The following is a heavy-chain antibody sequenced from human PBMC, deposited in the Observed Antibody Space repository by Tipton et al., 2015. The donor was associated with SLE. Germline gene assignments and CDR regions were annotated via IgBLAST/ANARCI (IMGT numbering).Heavy chain of an antibody. CDR3: VRSADITRPFDY. V-gene: IGHV4-59*05. D-gene: IGHD1-14*01. J-gene: IGHJ4*02. CDR1: GGSISSNC. Sequence: TLSLTCTVSGGSISSNCWGWVRQPPGKGLEWIGSVYFGGSKYYNSALKNRVTLYLDTSRHQLSLSGKSVTAADTAIYFCVRSADITRPFDYWGQGALVTVSS. CDR2: VYFGGSK.